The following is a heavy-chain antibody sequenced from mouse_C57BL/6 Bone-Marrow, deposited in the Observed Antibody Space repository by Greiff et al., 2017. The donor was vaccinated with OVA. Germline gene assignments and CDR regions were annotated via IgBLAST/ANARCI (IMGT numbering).Heavy chain of an antibody. CDR1: GFNIKDYY. CDR2: IDPEDGET. V-gene: IGHV14-2*01. CDR3: GRDYYGREGAMDY. Sequence: EVQLQQSGAELVKPGASVKLSCTASGFNIKDYYMHWVKQRTEQGLEWIGRIDPEDGETKYAPKFKGKATLTADTSSNTAYLQLSSLTSEDAAVYYCGRDYYGREGAMDYWGQGTSVTVSS. J-gene: IGHJ4*01. D-gene: IGHD1-1*01.